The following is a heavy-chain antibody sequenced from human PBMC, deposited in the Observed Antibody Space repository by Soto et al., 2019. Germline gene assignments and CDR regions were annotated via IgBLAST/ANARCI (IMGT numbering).Heavy chain of an antibody. J-gene: IGHJ6*02. Sequence: QVQLVQSGAEVKKPGASVKVSCKASGYTFTSYGVSWVRQAPGQELEWMGWISGYNGNTNYAQKLQGRVTMTTDTSTSTAYMELRSLRSDDTAVYYCARAGKYYYGSGSPYYYGMDVWGQGITVTVSS. CDR2: ISGYNGNT. D-gene: IGHD3-10*01. CDR3: ARAGKYYYGSGSPYYYGMDV. V-gene: IGHV1-18*04. CDR1: GYTFTSYG.